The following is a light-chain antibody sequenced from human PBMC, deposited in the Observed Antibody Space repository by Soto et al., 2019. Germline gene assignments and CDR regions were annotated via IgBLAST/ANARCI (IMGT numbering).Light chain of an antibody. V-gene: IGKV3-20*01. Sequence: EIVLTQSPGTLSLSPGERATLSCRASQSVSSSYLAWYQQKPGQAPRLLMYDASGRATDIPDRFSGSGSGTDFTLTISRLEPEDFAVYYCQHYGSSPPKYTFGQGIKLEIK. J-gene: IGKJ2*01. CDR2: DAS. CDR3: QHYGSSPPKYT. CDR1: QSVSSSY.